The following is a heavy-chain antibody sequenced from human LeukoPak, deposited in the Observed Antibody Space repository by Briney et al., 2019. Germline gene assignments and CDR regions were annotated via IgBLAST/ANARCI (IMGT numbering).Heavy chain of an antibody. J-gene: IGHJ4*02. CDR3: ARTPQRSRSYDESYFDY. Sequence: GVPLSLSCALSGFTFSSYWMHWVRQAPGKGLVWVSRINSDGSSTSYADSVKGRFTISRDNAKNTLYLQMNSLRAEDTAVYYGARTPQRSRSYDESYFDYWGQGTLVTVSS. D-gene: IGHD3-16*01. CDR1: GFTFSSYW. V-gene: IGHV3-74*01. CDR2: INSDGSST.